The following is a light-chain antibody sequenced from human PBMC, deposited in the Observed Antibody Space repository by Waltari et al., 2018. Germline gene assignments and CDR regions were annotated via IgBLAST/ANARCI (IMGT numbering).Light chain of an antibody. V-gene: IGLV3-1*01. J-gene: IGLJ2*01. CDR3: QAWDTSTGV. CDR1: NLGDTY. Sequence: SYEVTPPPSVSVSPGQTASITCSGDNLGDTYVCWYQQKPGQSPVLVIYHDTKRPSGIPERFSGSNSGNTATLTISGTQAMDEADYYCQAWDTSTGVFGGGTRLTVL. CDR2: HDT.